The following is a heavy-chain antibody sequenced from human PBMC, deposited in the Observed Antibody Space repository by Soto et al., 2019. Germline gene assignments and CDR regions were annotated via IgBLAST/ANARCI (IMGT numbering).Heavy chain of an antibody. J-gene: IGHJ4*02. V-gene: IGHV4-39*01. CDR3: ARRDSSSWFPHFDY. Sequence: QLQLQESGPGLVKPSETLSLTCTVSGGSISSSSYYWGWIRQPPGKGLEWIGSIYYSGSTYYNPSPKSRVTISVDTSKNQFSLKLSAVTAADTAVYYCARRDSSSWFPHFDYWGQGTLVTVSS. CDR2: IYYSGST. D-gene: IGHD6-13*01. CDR1: GGSISSSSYY.